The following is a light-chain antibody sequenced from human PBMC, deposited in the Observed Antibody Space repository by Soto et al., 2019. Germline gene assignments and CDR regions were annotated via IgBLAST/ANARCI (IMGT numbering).Light chain of an antibody. CDR1: QSISNW. CDR2: DAS. CDR3: QQYDDLPIT. Sequence: DIQMTQSPSTLSASVGDRVTITCRASQSISNWLAWYQQKSGKAPKLLIYDASNLETGVPSRFSGSGSGTDFTFTISSLQPEDIATYFCQQYDDLPITFGQGTRLEIK. J-gene: IGKJ5*01. V-gene: IGKV1-33*01.